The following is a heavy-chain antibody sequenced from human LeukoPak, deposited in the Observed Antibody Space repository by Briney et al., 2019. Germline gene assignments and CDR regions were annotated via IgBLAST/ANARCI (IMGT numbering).Heavy chain of an antibody. D-gene: IGHD3-3*01. CDR3: AKLGGTTAYDFWRAVRVTDAFDI. CDR2: IRYDGSNK. J-gene: IGHJ3*02. CDR1: GFTFSSYG. Sequence: GGSLRLSCAASGFTFSSYGMHWVRQAPGKGLEWVAFIRYDGSNKYYADSVKGRFTISRDNSKNTLYLQMNSLRAEDTAVYYCAKLGGTTAYDFWRAVRVTDAFDIWGQGTMVTVSS. V-gene: IGHV3-30*02.